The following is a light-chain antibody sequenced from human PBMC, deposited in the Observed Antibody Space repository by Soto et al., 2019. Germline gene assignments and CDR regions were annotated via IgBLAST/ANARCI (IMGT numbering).Light chain of an antibody. Sequence: DIQMTQSPSTLSASVGDRVTITCRASKIIIDSLAWYQQKPGKAPKLLIYEASSLKSGVPSRFSGSRSGTEYTLTISSLQPDDFATYYCQQYNGYWTFGQGTKVEIK. V-gene: IGKV1-5*03. CDR3: QQYNGYWT. J-gene: IGKJ1*01. CDR1: KIIIDS. CDR2: EAS.